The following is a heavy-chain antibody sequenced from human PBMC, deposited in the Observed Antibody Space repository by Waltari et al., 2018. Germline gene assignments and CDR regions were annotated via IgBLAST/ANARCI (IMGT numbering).Heavy chain of an antibody. CDR3: ARGYGGSSSPGY. V-gene: IGHV4-34*01. D-gene: IGHD6-6*01. CDR1: GGSFSGYY. Sequence: QVQLQQWGAGLLKPSETLSLTCAVYGGSFSGYYWSWIRQPPGKGLEWSGEINHSGSTNYDAARKSRVTISVDTSKNQCSRKLSSVTAADTAVYYCARGYGGSSSPGYWGQGTLVTVSS. J-gene: IGHJ4*02. CDR2: INHSGST.